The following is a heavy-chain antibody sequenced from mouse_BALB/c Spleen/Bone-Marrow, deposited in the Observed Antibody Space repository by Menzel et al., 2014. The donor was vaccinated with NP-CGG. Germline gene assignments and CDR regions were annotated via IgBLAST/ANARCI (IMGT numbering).Heavy chain of an antibody. D-gene: IGHD1-1*01. CDR1: GYTFTSYW. CDR2: INPSNGRT. Sequence: VQLQQSGAELVKPGASVKLSCKASGYTFTSYWIHWEKQRPGQGLEWIGEINPSNGRTNYNEKFKSKATLTVDKSSSTAYMQLSSLTSEDSAVYYCARLLLRFYALDYWGQGTSVTVSS. J-gene: IGHJ4*01. V-gene: IGHV1S81*02. CDR3: ARLLLRFYALDY.